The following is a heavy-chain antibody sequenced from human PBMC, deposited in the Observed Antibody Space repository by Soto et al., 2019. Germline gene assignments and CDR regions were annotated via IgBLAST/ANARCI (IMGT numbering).Heavy chain of an antibody. D-gene: IGHD2-2*01. Sequence: EVQLLESGGGLVQPGGSLRLSCAASGFPFSSYAMTWVRQAPGKGLEWLSAISGSGDSRNYADSVKGRFTVSRDNSKNTLYLQMNSLRAEDTALYYCAKFLTSWHKDYSYYMDVWGNGTTVTVSS. V-gene: IGHV3-23*01. CDR1: GFPFSSYA. J-gene: IGHJ6*03. CDR2: ISGSGDSR. CDR3: AKFLTSWHKDYSYYMDV.